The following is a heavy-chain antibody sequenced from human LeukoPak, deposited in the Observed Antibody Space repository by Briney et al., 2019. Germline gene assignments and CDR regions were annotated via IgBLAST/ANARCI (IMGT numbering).Heavy chain of an antibody. Sequence: SQTLSLTCSVPGGSISSGSYYWSWIRQPAGKGLEWIGRIYTSGSTNYNPSLKSRVTISVDTSKNQFSLKLSSVTAADTAVYYCARGKRDLDILNLWGQGTLVTVSS. CDR3: ARGKRDLDILNL. CDR1: GGSISSGSYY. J-gene: IGHJ5*02. D-gene: IGHD3-9*01. CDR2: IYTSGST. V-gene: IGHV4-61*02.